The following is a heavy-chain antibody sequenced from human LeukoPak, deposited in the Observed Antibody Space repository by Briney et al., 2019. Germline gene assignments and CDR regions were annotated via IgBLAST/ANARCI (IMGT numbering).Heavy chain of an antibody. CDR3: ASTSGSYPNDDASDI. J-gene: IGHJ6*04. CDR1: GFTFSSYA. V-gene: IGHV3-64*01. CDR2: ISSNGGST. Sequence: GGSLRLSCAASGFTFSSYAMHWVRQAPGKGLEYVSAISSNGGSTYYANSVKGRFTISRDNSKNTLYLQMGSLRAEDMAVYYCASTSGSYPNDDASDIWGKGTTVTVSS. D-gene: IGHD1-26*01.